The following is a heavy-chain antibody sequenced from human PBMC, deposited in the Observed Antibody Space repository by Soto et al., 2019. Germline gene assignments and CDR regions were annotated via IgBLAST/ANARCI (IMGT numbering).Heavy chain of an antibody. D-gene: IGHD6-19*01. J-gene: IGHJ4*02. Sequence: QVHLVQSGPEVKKTGASVKVSCKTSGYTFTSNRLSWVRRAPGQGLEWMGWISPHNGNAKYAQKFQDRVTMTADTAESTVYMELRSLRSDDSAVFYCARDRRGWYDFWGQGTLVTVSA. CDR3: ARDRRGWYDF. CDR1: GYTFTSNR. V-gene: IGHV1-18*01. CDR2: ISPHNGNA.